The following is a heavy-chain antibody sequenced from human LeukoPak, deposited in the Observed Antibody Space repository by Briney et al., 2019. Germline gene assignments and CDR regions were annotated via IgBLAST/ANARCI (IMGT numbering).Heavy chain of an antibody. CDR2: IYHSGST. CDR3: ASTYRVGTTGFDP. CDR1: GYSISSGYY. J-gene: IGHJ5*02. V-gene: IGHV4-38-2*01. D-gene: IGHD1-1*01. Sequence: SETLSLTCAVSGYSISSGYYWGWIRQPPGKALEWIGSIYHSGSTYYNPSLKSRVTISVDTSKNQFSLKLSSVTAADTAVYYCASTYRVGTTGFDPWGQGTLVTVSS.